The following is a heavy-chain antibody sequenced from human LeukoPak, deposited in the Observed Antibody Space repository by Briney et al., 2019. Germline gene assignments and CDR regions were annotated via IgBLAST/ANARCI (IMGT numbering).Heavy chain of an antibody. D-gene: IGHD2-2*01. CDR2: INHSGST. CDR3: ARDECSSTSCYDY. J-gene: IGHJ4*02. CDR1: GGSFSGYY. Sequence: SETLSLTCAVYGGSFSGYYWSWIRQPPGKGLEWIGEINHSGSTNYNPSLKSRVTISVDTSKNQFSLKLSSVTAADTAVYYCARDECSSTSCYDYWGQGTLVTVYS. V-gene: IGHV4-34*01.